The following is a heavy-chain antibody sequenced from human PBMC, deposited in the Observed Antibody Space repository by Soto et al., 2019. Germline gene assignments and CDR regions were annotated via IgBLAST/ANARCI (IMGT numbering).Heavy chain of an antibody. J-gene: IGHJ2*01. Sequence: QVQLVQSGAAVKKPGSSVTVSCKASGGTFSSYTISWVRQAPGQGREWMGGIIHIFGTANYAQKFQGRVTITADESTSTAYMELSSLRSEDTAVYYCARGNQRWLQLWYFDLWRRGTLVTVSS. CDR2: IIHIFGTA. D-gene: IGHD5-12*01. CDR1: GGTFSSYT. CDR3: ARGNQRWLQLWYFDL. V-gene: IGHV1-69*12.